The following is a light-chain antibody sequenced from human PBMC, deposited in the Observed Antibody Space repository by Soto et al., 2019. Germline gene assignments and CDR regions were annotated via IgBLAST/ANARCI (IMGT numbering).Light chain of an antibody. J-gene: IGKJ1*01. CDR2: MAS. CDR1: QSVSTW. CDR3: QHYNGFPWT. Sequence: DIQMTQSPSTLSASVGDRVTITCRASQSVSTWLAWYQQKPGKAPQVLISMASTLESGVPSRFSGSGSGTEFTLTISSLQPDDFATYYCQHYNGFPWTFGQGTKVDIK. V-gene: IGKV1-5*03.